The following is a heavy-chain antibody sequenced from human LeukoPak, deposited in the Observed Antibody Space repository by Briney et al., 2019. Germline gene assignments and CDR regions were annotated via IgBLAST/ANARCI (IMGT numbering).Heavy chain of an antibody. CDR2: ISYDGSNK. D-gene: IGHD2-2*01. V-gene: IGHV3-30-3*01. Sequence: GGSLRLSCAASGFIFSSYVMHWVRQAPGKGLEWVAVISYDGSNKYYADSVKGRFTISRDNSKNTLYLQMNSLRAEDTAVYYCARDLGCSSTSCYPVRSNWFDPWGQGTLVTVSS. J-gene: IGHJ5*02. CDR1: GFIFSSYV. CDR3: ARDLGCSSTSCYPVRSNWFDP.